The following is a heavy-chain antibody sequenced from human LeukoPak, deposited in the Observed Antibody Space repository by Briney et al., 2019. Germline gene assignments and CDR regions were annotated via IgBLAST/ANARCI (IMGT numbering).Heavy chain of an antibody. V-gene: IGHV4-39*01. CDR2: ISHSGTT. Sequence: SETLSLTCTVSGGSISSSTYYWGWIRQPPGKGLEWIGTISHSGTTYYNPSLKSRVTISIDTSKNQFSLKLSSVTAADTAVYYCARNSGYYYDNTGYLLWGQGTLVTVSS. CDR3: ARNSGYYYDNTGYLL. J-gene: IGHJ4*02. CDR1: GGSISSSTYY. D-gene: IGHD3-22*01.